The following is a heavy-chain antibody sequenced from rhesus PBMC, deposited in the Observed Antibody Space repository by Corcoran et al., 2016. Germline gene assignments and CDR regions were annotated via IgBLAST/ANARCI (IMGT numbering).Heavy chain of an antibody. CDR1: GGSISGGYG. Sequence: QVQLQESGPGLVKPSETLSLTCAVSGGSISGGYGWSWIRQPPGKGLEWIGHIFGSIGSTYDNPSLTSRVTISRDPSKNQLSLKLSSVTTADTAVYYCAREGRSGSWDFDYWGQGVLVTVSS. V-gene: IGHV4S7*01. CDR3: AREGRSGSWDFDY. CDR2: IFGSIGST. D-gene: IGHD6-25*01. J-gene: IGHJ4*01.